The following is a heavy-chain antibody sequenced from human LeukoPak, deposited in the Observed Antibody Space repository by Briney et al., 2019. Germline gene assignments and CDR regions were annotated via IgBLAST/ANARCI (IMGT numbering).Heavy chain of an antibody. J-gene: IGHJ2*01. D-gene: IGHD4-17*01. CDR1: GFTFSDYY. CDR2: ISSGGRTI. Sequence: GGSLRLSCAASGFTFSDYYMSWIRQAPGKGLEWVSYISSGGRTIYYADSVKGRFTMSRDNAKNSLYLQMNSLRAEDTAVYYCAKARGFGDYGDWYFDLWGRGTLVTVSS. CDR3: AKARGFGDYGDWYFDL. V-gene: IGHV3-11*01.